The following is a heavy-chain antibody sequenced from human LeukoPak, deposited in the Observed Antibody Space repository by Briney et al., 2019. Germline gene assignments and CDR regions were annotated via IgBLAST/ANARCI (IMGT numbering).Heavy chain of an antibody. CDR3: AIGGNSVLPLDY. CDR2: INHSGST. Sequence: SETLSLTCAVYGGSFSGYYWSWIRQPPGKGLEWIGEINHSGSTNYNPSLKSRVTISVDTSKNQFSLKLSSVTAADTAVYYCAIGGNSVLPLDYWGQGTLVTVSS. V-gene: IGHV4-34*01. J-gene: IGHJ4*02. CDR1: GGSFSGYY. D-gene: IGHD4-23*01.